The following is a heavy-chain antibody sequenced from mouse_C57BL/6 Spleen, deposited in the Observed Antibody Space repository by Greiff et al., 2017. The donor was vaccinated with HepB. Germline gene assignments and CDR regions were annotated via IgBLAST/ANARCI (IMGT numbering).Heavy chain of an antibody. D-gene: IGHD2-4*01. CDR2: IYPRSGNT. V-gene: IGHV1-81*01. CDR3: ARVGYDYDFDY. Sequence: VQLQQSGAELARPGASVKLSCKASGYTFTSYGISWVKQRTGQGLEWIGEIYPRSGNTYYNEKFKGKATLTADKSSSTAYMELRSLTSEASAVYFCARVGYDYDFDYRGQGTTLTVSS. CDR1: GYTFTSYG. J-gene: IGHJ2*01.